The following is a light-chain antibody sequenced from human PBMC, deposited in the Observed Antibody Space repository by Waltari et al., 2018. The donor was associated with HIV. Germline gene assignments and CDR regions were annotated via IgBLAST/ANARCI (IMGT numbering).Light chain of an antibody. Sequence: SYELTQPPSVSVSPGQTATIYCSGALLGEKYVCWYQQRQGQSSVLFIYQDSKRSSGLPVRFACSNSGNTAALTISGTQAMDEADYFCQAWDSSTYVFGPGTKVTVL. CDR1: LLGEKY. CDR2: QDS. V-gene: IGLV3-1*01. CDR3: QAWDSSTYV. J-gene: IGLJ1*01.